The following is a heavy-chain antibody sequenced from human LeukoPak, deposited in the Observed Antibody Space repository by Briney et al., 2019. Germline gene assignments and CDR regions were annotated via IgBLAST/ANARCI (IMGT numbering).Heavy chain of an antibody. J-gene: IGHJ4*02. CDR1: GFTFSSYA. Sequence: QSGGSLRLSCAASGFTFSSYAMSWVRQAPGKGLEWVSAISGSGGSTYYADSVKGRFTISRDNSKNTLYLQMNSLRAEDTAVYYCAKDDGDGYKYYFDYWGQGTLVTVSS. CDR3: AKDDGDGYKYYFDY. D-gene: IGHD5-24*01. V-gene: IGHV3-23*01. CDR2: ISGSGGST.